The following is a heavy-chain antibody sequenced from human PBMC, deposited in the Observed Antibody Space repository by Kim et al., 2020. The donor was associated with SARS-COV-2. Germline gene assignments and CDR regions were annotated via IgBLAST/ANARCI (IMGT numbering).Heavy chain of an antibody. J-gene: IGHJ5*02. CDR1: GVTISGRA. CDR3: ATGRHWFAP. Sequence: GGSLRLSCAASGVTISGRAMSWVRQAPGKGPEWVSSISGNDDNTYYADSVKGRSAISRDNSMNTLFLQINTLRPEDTAVYYCATGRHWFAPWGQGTLVTVSS. CDR2: ISGNDDNT. D-gene: IGHD1-1*01. V-gene: IGHV3-23*01.